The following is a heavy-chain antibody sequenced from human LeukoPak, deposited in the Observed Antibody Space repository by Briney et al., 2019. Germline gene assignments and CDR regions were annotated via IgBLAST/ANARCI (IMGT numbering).Heavy chain of an antibody. J-gene: IGHJ4*02. Sequence: ASVKVSCKASGCTFTSYYMHWVRQAPGQGLEWMGIINPSGGSTSYAQKFQGRVTMTRDTSTSTVYMELSSLRSEDTAVYYCARVSDRLYYYDSSGGLDYWGQGTLVTVSS. CDR1: GCTFTSYY. CDR3: ARVSDRLYYYDSSGGLDY. V-gene: IGHV1-46*01. CDR2: INPSGGST. D-gene: IGHD3-22*01.